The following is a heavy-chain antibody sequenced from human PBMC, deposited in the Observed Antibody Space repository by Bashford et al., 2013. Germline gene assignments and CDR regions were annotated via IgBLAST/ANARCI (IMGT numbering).Heavy chain of an antibody. CDR2: IYPGDSDT. V-gene: IGHV5-51*01. CDR3: ARLRDGYSLDY. D-gene: IGHD5-24*01. Sequence: WVRQMPGKGLEWMGIIYPGDSDTRYSPSFQGQVTFSADKSISTAYLQWSSLKASDTAMYYCARLRDGYSLDYWGQGPWSPSPQ. J-gene: IGHJ4*02.